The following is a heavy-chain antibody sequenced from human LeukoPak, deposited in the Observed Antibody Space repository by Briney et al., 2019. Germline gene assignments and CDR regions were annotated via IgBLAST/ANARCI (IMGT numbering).Heavy chain of an antibody. J-gene: IGHJ4*02. V-gene: IGHV3-23*01. CDR3: AKGTERYREVSSFDS. D-gene: IGHD3-10*01. CDR2: INRGGDGT. CDR1: GFTFNTFT. Sequence: GGSLRLSCAASGFTFNTFTMNWVRQAPGKGLEWVSAINRGGDGTYYADFVQGRFTISRDNSEDTLYLQMNSLRPEDTATYYCAKGTERYREVSSFDSWGQGTQVTVSS.